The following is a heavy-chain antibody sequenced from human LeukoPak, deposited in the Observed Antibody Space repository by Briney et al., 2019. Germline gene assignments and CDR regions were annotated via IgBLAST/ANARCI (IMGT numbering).Heavy chain of an antibody. V-gene: IGHV1-2*06. CDR3: ARPKYYYDSSGQHYYFDY. D-gene: IGHD3-22*01. J-gene: IGHJ4*02. CDR1: GYTFTGYY. CDR2: NNPNSGGT. Sequence: GASVKVSCKASGYTFTGYYMHWVRQAPGQGLEWMGRNNPNSGGTNYAQKFQGRVTMTRDTSISTAYMELSRLRSDDTAVYYCARPKYYYDSSGQHYYFDYWGQGTLATVSS.